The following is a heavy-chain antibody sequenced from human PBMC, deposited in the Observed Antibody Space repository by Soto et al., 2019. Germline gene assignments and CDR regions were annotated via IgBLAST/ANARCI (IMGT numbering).Heavy chain of an antibody. J-gene: IGHJ4*02. CDR1: GGSISSYY. CDR2: IYYSGST. Sequence: SETLSLTCTVSGGSISSYYWSWIRQPPGKGLEWIGYIYYSGSTNYNPSLKSRVTISVDTSKNQFSLKLSSVTAADTAVYHCARSDYGNIDYWGQGTLVTVSS. V-gene: IGHV4-59*01. CDR3: ARSDYGNIDY. D-gene: IGHD3-10*01.